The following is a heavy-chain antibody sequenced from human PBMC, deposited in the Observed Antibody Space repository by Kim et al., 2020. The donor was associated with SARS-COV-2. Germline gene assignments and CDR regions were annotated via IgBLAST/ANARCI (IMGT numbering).Heavy chain of an antibody. Sequence: KYSQKLQGRVTVNRDTSISTAYMELSRLRSDDTAVYFCARDPPSTGTSLDFWGQGTLVTVSS. V-gene: IGHV1-2*02. D-gene: IGHD1-1*01. CDR3: ARDPPSTGTSLDF. J-gene: IGHJ4*02.